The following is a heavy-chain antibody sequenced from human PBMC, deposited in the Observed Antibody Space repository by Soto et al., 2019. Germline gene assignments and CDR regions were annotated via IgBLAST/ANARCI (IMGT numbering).Heavy chain of an antibody. CDR3: ASPYGGTTRLFDY. Sequence: QVQLQQWGAGLLKPSETLSLTCAVYGGSFSGYYWSWIRQPPGKGLEWIGEINHSGSTNYNPSLKSRVIKSRDTSKNQFSRQLSSVTAADPAVDYCASPYGGTTRLFDYLGQGTLVTVSS. D-gene: IGHD1-1*01. CDR2: INHSGST. J-gene: IGHJ4*02. CDR1: GGSFSGYY. V-gene: IGHV4-34*01.